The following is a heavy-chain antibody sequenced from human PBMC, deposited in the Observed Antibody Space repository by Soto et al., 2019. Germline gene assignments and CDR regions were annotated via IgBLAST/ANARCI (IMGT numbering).Heavy chain of an antibody. CDR1: GYTFTSYG. CDR2: IGAYNGNT. D-gene: IGHD3-10*01. CDR3: ARVRVIRGVIPSHFGL. J-gene: IGHJ4*02. Sequence: ASVKVSCKASGYTFTSYGISWVRQAPGQGLEWMGWIGAYNGNTNYAQKLQGRVTMTTDTSTSTAYMELRSLRSDDTAVYYCARVRVIRGVIPSHFGLWGQGTLVTVSS. V-gene: IGHV1-18*01.